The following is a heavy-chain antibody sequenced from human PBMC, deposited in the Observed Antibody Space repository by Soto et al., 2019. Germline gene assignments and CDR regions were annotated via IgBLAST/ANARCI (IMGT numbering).Heavy chain of an antibody. CDR3: ADAQSDF. Sequence: SETLSLTCAVSDVSISGGVNWWSWVRQPPGKGLEWIGEIYHTGSTNYNSSLKSRVTISLDKSKNQFSLMLNSVTAADTAVYFCADAQSDFWGQGILVTVSS. CDR1: DVSISGGVNW. J-gene: IGHJ4*02. D-gene: IGHD2-21*01. CDR2: IYHTGST. V-gene: IGHV4-4*02.